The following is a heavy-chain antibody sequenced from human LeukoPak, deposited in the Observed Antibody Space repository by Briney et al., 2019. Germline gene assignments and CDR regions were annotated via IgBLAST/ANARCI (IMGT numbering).Heavy chain of an antibody. CDR3: ARGAMVRGVIGWFDP. CDR2: INPNSGGT. V-gene: IGHV1-2*02. D-gene: IGHD3-10*01. J-gene: IGHJ5*02. CDR1: GYTFTGYC. Sequence: GASVKVSCKASGYTFTGYCMHWVRQAPGQGLEWMGWINPNSGGTNYAQKFQGRVTMTRDTSISTAYMELSRLRSDDTAVYYCARGAMVRGVIGWFDPWGQGTLVTVSS.